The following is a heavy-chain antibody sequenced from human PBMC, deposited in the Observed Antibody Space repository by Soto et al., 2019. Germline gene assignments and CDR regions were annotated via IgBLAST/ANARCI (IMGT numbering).Heavy chain of an antibody. Sequence: QVQLVESGGGLVQPGRTLRLSCAASGFTFSTHSMNWVRQAPGKGREWVAFISNDGGNQYYASSVYGRFTISRDNSKNALYLQKNSASVEDTAVYYCARAFYDCDSGSKEECSDYWGQGTLVTVSS. CDR3: ARAFYDCDSGSKEECSDY. CDR1: GFTFSTHS. D-gene: IGHD3-10*01. CDR2: ISNDGGNQ. J-gene: IGHJ4*02. V-gene: IGHV3-30-3*01.